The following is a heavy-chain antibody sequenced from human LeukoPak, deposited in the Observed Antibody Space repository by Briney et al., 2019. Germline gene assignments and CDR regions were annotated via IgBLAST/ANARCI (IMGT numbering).Heavy chain of an antibody. CDR1: GFTFSSYG. V-gene: IGHV3-30*18. Sequence: SGGSLRLSCAASGFTFSSYGMHWVRQAPGKGLEWVAVISYDGSNKYYADSVKGRFTISRDNSKNTLYLQMNSLRAEDTAVYYCAKDYQWLAPPYYYYYYMDVWGKGTTVTVSS. CDR2: ISYDGSNK. CDR3: AKDYQWLAPPYYYYYYMDV. J-gene: IGHJ6*03. D-gene: IGHD6-19*01.